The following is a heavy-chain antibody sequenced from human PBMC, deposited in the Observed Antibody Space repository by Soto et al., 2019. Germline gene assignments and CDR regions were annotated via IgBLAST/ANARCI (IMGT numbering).Heavy chain of an antibody. CDR3: ASSDASGSYYYFDY. D-gene: IGHD1-26*01. J-gene: IGHJ4*02. V-gene: IGHV4-59*08. CDR2: IYYSGST. Sequence: SETLSLTCTVSGGSISSYYWSWIRQPPGKGLEWIGYIYYSGSTNYNPSLKSRVTISVDTSKNQFSLMLSSVTAADTAVYYCASSDASGSYYYFDYWGQGTLVTVSS. CDR1: GGSISSYY.